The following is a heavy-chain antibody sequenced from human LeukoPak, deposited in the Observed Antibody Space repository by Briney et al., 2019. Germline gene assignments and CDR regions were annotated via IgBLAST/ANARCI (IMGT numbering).Heavy chain of an antibody. D-gene: IGHD6-13*01. CDR2: ISSSGTTI. J-gene: IGHJ4*02. CDR1: GFTFSTYS. Sequence: GGSLRLSCAASGFTFSTYSMNWVRQAPGKGPEWISYISSSGTTIYYADSVKGRFTISRDNAKNTLYLQMNSLRAEDTAVYYCARGRVKAGIAAAEDGDYWGQGTLVTVSS. CDR3: ARGRVKAGIAAAEDGDY. V-gene: IGHV3-48*04.